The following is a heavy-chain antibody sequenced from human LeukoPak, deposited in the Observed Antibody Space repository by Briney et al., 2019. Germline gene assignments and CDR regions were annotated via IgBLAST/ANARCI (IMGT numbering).Heavy chain of an antibody. CDR3: ARAGSSSWYGYYYYYYMDV. J-gene: IGHJ6*03. D-gene: IGHD6-13*01. CDR1: GFTFSSYS. CDR2: ISSSGSTI. Sequence: GGSLRLSCAASGFTFSSYSMNWVRQAPGKGLESVAYISSSGSTIYYADSVKGRFTISRDNAKNSLYLQMNSLRAEDTAVYYCARAGSSSWYGYYYYYYMDVWGKGTTLTVSS. V-gene: IGHV3-48*04.